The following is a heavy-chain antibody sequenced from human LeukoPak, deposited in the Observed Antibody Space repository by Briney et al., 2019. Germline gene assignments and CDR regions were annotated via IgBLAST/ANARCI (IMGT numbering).Heavy chain of an antibody. D-gene: IGHD2-15*01. CDR3: GRGGYYSGGIFYYYFDY. CDR2: IYHGDSDT. V-gene: IGHV5-51*01. Sequence: PGESLKISCKGSGYRFTSYWIGWVRQMPGKGLEWMGIIYHGDSDTRYSPSFQGQVTISADKSISTAYLQWSSLKASDTAMYYCGRGGYYSGGIFYYYFDYWGQGTLVTVSS. CDR1: GYRFTSYW. J-gene: IGHJ4*02.